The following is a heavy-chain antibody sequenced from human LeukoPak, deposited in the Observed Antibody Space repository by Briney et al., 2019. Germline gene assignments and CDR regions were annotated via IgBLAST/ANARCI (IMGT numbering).Heavy chain of an antibody. CDR2: ISYDGSNK. CDR3: AREGYDSSGLFDY. V-gene: IGHV3-30-3*01. Sequence: GFLRLSCAASGFTFSSYAMHWVRQAPGKGLEWVAVISYDGSNKYYADSVKGRFTISRDNSKNTLYLQMNSLRPEDTAVYYCAREGYDSSGLFDYWGQGTLVTVSS. D-gene: IGHD3-22*01. J-gene: IGHJ4*02. CDR1: GFTFSSYA.